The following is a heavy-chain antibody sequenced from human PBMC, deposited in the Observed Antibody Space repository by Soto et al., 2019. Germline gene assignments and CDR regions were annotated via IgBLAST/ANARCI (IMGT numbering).Heavy chain of an antibody. CDR2: ITPSGGT. Sequence: SETLSLTCAVSGGSFRAYFWSWIRQAPGKGLEWIGEITPSGGTNYNPSLKSRVSILIDMSKSQVSLSLRSVTAADTAVYYCAGWLISGVVITSLRFDVWGPGSQVTVSS. CDR3: AGWLISGVVITSLRFDV. D-gene: IGHD3-3*01. J-gene: IGHJ4*01. CDR1: GGSFRAYF. V-gene: IGHV4-34*01.